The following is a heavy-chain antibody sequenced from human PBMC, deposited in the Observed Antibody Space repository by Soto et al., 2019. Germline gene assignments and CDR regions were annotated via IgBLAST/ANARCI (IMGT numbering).Heavy chain of an antibody. D-gene: IGHD3-10*01. CDR1: GYTFTSYG. CDR2: ISAYIGTT. V-gene: IGHV1-18*01. Sequence: QVQLVQSGAEVKKPGASVKVSCKASGYTFTSYGISWVRQAPGQGLEWMGWISAYIGTTNYAQKLQGRVTMTTDTPTTTAYMELRSLRSEETAVYYCASKYLYYYGSGETNCYGMDVWGQGTTVTVSS. J-gene: IGHJ6*02. CDR3: ASKYLYYYGSGETNCYGMDV.